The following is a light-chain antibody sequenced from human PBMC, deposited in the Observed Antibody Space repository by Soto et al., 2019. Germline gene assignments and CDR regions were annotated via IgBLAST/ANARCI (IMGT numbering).Light chain of an antibody. CDR2: DVS. Sequence: QSALTQPPSASGSPGQSVTISCTGTSSDVGGYNYVSWYQQHPGKAPKLLIYDVSKRPSGVPDRFSGYKSGNTASLTVSGLQAEDEADYYCSSYAGSNNLGVFGTGTKVTVL. V-gene: IGLV2-8*01. CDR3: SSYAGSNNLGV. CDR1: SSDVGGYNY. J-gene: IGLJ1*01.